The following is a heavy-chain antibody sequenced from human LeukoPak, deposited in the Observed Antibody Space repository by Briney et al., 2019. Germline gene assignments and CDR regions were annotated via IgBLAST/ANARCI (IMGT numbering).Heavy chain of an antibody. Sequence: ASVKVSCKASGYTFTGYYMHWVRQAPGQGLEWMGWINPNSGGTNYAQKFQGRVTMTRDTSISTAYMELSRLRSDDTAVYYCAKDTWFSGSRAYYYYYYMDVWGKGTTVTISS. D-gene: IGHD1-26*01. J-gene: IGHJ6*03. V-gene: IGHV1-2*02. CDR1: GYTFTGYY. CDR3: AKDTWFSGSRAYYYYYYMDV. CDR2: INPNSGGT.